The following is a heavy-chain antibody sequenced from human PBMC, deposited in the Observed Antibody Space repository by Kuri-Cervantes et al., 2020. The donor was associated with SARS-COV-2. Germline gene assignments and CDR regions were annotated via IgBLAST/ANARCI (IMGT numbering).Heavy chain of an antibody. D-gene: IGHD2-15*01. CDR3: ARVIVVVVAATRRYYYYGMDV. CDR1: GGTFSSYA. Sequence: SVKVSCKASGGTFSSYAISWVRQAPGQGLEWMGGIIPILGIANYAQKFQGRVTITADKSTSTAYMELSSLRSEDTAVYYCARVIVVVVAATRRYYYYGMDVWGQGTTVTVSS. J-gene: IGHJ6*02. CDR2: IIPILGIA. V-gene: IGHV1-69*10.